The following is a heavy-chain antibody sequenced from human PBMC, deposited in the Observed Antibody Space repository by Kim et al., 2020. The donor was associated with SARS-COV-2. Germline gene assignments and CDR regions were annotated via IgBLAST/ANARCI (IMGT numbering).Heavy chain of an antibody. CDR3: AKAVGGSWYVYYYYGMDV. Sequence: GGSLRLSCAASGFTFSSYAMSWVRQAPGKGLEWVSAISGSGGSTYYADSVKRRFTISRDNSKNTLYLQMNSLRAEDTAVYYCAKAVGGSWYVYYYYGMDVWGQGTTVTVSS. CDR2: ISGSGGST. D-gene: IGHD6-13*01. V-gene: IGHV3-23*01. CDR1: GFTFSSYA. J-gene: IGHJ6*02.